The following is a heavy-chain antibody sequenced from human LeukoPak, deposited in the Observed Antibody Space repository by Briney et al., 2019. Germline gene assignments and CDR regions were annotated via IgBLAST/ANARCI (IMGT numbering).Heavy chain of an antibody. J-gene: IGHJ5*02. Sequence: GGSLRLSCAASGFTFSSYWMSWVRQAPGKGLEWVANIKQDGSEKYYVDSVKGRFTISRDNAKNSLYLQMNSLRAEDTAVYYCARASDCSSTSCYKVDWFDPWGQGTLVTVSS. CDR3: ARASDCSSTSCYKVDWFDP. CDR1: GFTFSSYW. V-gene: IGHV3-7*01. D-gene: IGHD2-2*02. CDR2: IKQDGSEK.